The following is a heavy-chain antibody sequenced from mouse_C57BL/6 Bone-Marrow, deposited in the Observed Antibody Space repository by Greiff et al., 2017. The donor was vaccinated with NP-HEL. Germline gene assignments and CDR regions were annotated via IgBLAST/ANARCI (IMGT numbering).Heavy chain of an antibody. CDR3: ARRSNWKCYFDY. Sequence: EVKLEESGPGMVKPSQSLSLTCTVTGYSITSGYDWHWIRHFPGNKLEWMGYISYSGSTNYNPSLKSRISITHDTSKNQFFLKLNSVTTEDTATYYCARRSNWKCYFDYWGQGTTLTVSS. CDR2: ISYSGST. V-gene: IGHV3-1*01. CDR1: GYSITSGYD. J-gene: IGHJ2*01.